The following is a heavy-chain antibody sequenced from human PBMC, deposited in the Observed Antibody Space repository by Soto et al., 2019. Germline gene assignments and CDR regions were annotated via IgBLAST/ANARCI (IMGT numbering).Heavy chain of an antibody. Sequence: ASVKVSCKASGYTFTSCGISWVRQAPGQGLEWMGWISAYNGNTNYAQKLQGRVTMTTDTSTSTAYMELRSLRSDDTAVYYCARDGIAAAERDYGMDVWGQGTTVTVSS. CDR3: ARDGIAAAERDYGMDV. CDR2: ISAYNGNT. CDR1: GYTFTSCG. D-gene: IGHD6-13*01. V-gene: IGHV1-18*01. J-gene: IGHJ6*02.